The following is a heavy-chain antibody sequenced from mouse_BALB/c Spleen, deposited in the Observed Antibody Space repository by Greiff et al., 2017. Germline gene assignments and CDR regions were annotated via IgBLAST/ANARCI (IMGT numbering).Heavy chain of an antibody. D-gene: IGHD1-1*01. V-gene: IGHV1-69*02. CDR3: TSSHYSGSSLAY. Sequence: VQLQQPGAELVRPGASVKLSCKASGYTFTSYWINWVKQRPGQGLEWIGNIYPSDSYTNYNQKFKDKATLTVDKSSSTAYMQISSPTSEDSAVYYCTSSHYSGSSLAYWGQGTLVTVSA. J-gene: IGHJ3*01. CDR1: GYTFTSYW. CDR2: IYPSDSYT.